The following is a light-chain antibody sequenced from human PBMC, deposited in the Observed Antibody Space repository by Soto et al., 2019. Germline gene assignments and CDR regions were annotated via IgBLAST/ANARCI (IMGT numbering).Light chain of an antibody. CDR3: QQYGSSSYT. CDR1: QSISSSY. CDR2: AAS. J-gene: IGKJ2*01. Sequence: EIVLMQSPGTLSLSPGKRATLSCRASQSISSSYLAWYQQKPGQAPRLLIYAASSRATGIPDRFSGSGSGTDFTLTISRLEPEDFAVYYCQQYGSSSYTFGQGTQLEIK. V-gene: IGKV3-20*01.